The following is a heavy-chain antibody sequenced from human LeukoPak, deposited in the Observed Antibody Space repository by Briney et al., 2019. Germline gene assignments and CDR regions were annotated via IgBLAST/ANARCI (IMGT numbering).Heavy chain of an antibody. V-gene: IGHV3-30*03. CDR1: GFTFTSYG. Sequence: KAGGSLRPPCAASGFTFTSYGMHWVRQAPGKGLEWVAVISYDGSNQYYADSVKGRFTLSRDNSKNTLSLHMASLTVEDTAMYYCARDHSGYDYWFDYWGQGTLVTVSS. J-gene: IGHJ4*02. D-gene: IGHD5-12*01. CDR2: ISYDGSNQ. CDR3: ARDHSGYDYWFDY.